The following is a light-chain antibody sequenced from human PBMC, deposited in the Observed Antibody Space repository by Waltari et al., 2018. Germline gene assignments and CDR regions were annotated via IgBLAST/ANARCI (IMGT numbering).Light chain of an antibody. V-gene: IGKV1-39*01. CDR2: AAS. CDR3: QQSYSTPWT. Sequence: DIEMTQSPSSLSASVGDRATITCRASQTISSYLNWYQQKPGKAPKLLINAASSLQSGGPSRFSGSGSGKDFTLTVSSLQPEDFATYYCQQSYSTPWTFGQGTKVEIK. CDR1: QTISSY. J-gene: IGKJ1*01.